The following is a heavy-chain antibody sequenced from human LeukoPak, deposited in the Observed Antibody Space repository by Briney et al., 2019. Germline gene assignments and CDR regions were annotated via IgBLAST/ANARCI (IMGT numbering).Heavy chain of an antibody. Sequence: GGSLRLSCAASGFTFSSYSMNWVRQAPGKGLEWVSSISSSSSYIYYADSVKGRFTISRDNAKNSLYLQMSSLRAEDTALYLCAGGDRNGWYFWGQGTLVTVSS. D-gene: IGHD6-19*01. CDR3: AGGDRNGWYF. CDR1: GFTFSSYS. J-gene: IGHJ4*02. V-gene: IGHV3-21*04. CDR2: ISSSSSYI.